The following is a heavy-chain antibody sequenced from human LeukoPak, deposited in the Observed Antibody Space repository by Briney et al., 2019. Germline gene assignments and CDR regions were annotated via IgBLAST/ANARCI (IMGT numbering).Heavy chain of an antibody. V-gene: IGHV3-66*01. D-gene: IGHD6-19*01. J-gene: IGHJ5*02. CDR3: ARAIAVADGYDP. Sequence: GGSLRLSCAASGFTVSSNYMSWVRQAPGKGLEWVSVIYSGGSTYYADSVKGRFTISRDNSKNTLYLQMNSLRAEDTAVYYCARAIAVADGYDPWGQGTLVTVSS. CDR2: IYSGGST. CDR1: GFTVSSNY.